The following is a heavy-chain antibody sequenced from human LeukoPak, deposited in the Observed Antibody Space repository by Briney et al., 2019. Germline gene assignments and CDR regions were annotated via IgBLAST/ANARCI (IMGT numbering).Heavy chain of an antibody. CDR2: ISSSGSTI. Sequence: PGGSLRLSCAASGFTFSDYYMSWIRQAPGKGLEWVSYISSSGSTIYYADSVKGRFTISRDNAKNSLYLQMNSLRAEDTAVYYCARAAMATISPFDYWGQGTLVTVSS. V-gene: IGHV3-11*01. D-gene: IGHD5-24*01. CDR1: GFTFSDYY. CDR3: ARAAMATISPFDY. J-gene: IGHJ4*02.